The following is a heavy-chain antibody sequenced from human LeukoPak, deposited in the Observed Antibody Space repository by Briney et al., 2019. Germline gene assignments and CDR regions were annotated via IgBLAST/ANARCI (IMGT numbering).Heavy chain of an antibody. CDR1: GFTFSDYY. CDR2: ISSSGSTI. V-gene: IGHV3-11*04. D-gene: IGHD3-22*01. CDR3: AREVVNYYDSSGYYLPGDAFDI. Sequence: GGSLRLSCAASGFTFSDYYMSWIRQAPGKGLEWVSYISSSGSTIYYADSVKGRFTISRDNAKNSLYLQMNSLRAEDTAVYYCAREVVNYYDSSGYYLPGDAFDIWGQGTMVTVSS. J-gene: IGHJ3*02.